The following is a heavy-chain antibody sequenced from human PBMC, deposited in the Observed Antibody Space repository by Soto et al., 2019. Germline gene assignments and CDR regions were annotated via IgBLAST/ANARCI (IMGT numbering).Heavy chain of an antibody. CDR3: AVADSLDFWSGYYRNGDYYYYMDV. CDR2: MNPNSGNT. Sequence: ASMKVSCKASGYTFTSYDINWVRQATGQGLEWMGWMNPNSGNTGYAQKFQGRVTMTRNTSISTAYMELSSLRSEDTAVYYCAVADSLDFWSGYYRNGDYYYYMDVWGKGTTVTVSS. D-gene: IGHD3-3*01. V-gene: IGHV1-8*01. J-gene: IGHJ6*03. CDR1: GYTFTSYD.